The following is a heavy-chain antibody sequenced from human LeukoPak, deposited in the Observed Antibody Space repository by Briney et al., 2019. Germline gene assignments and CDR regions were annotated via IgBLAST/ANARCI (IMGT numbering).Heavy chain of an antibody. CDR3: ARDFYGYYDSSGYYHYFDY. V-gene: IGHV1-2*02. CDR1: GYTFTGYY. Sequence: ASVKVSCKASGYTFTGYYMHWVRQAPGQGLEWMGWINPSSGGTNYAQKFQGRVTMTRDTSISTAYMELSRLRSDDTAVYYCARDFYGYYDSSGYYHYFDYWGQGTLVTVSS. CDR2: INPSSGGT. J-gene: IGHJ4*02. D-gene: IGHD3-22*01.